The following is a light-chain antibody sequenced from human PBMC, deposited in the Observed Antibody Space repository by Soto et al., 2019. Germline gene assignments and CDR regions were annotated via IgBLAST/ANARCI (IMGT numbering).Light chain of an antibody. CDR1: SSDIGAYNY. J-gene: IGLJ2*01. CDR3: SSYTSSFILVV. CDR2: EVS. Sequence: QSALTQPASVSGSPGQSITISCTGTSSDIGAYNYVSWYQQHPGKAPKLIIYEVSHRPSGVSDRFSGSKSGNTASLTISGLQAEDQAEYYCSSYTSSFILVVFGGGTKVTVL. V-gene: IGLV2-14*01.